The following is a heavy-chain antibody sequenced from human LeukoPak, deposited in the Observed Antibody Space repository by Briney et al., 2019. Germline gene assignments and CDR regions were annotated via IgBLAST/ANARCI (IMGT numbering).Heavy chain of an antibody. J-gene: IGHJ4*02. V-gene: IGHV4-39*07. CDR2: IYYSGST. CDR1: GGSISSSSYY. D-gene: IGHD3-22*01. Sequence: PSETLSLTCTVSGGSISSSSYYWGWIRQPPGKGLEWIGSIYYSGSTYYNPSLKSRVTISVDTSKNQFSLKLSSVTAADTAVYYCARGRATMIVVVTIDYWGQGTLVTVSS. CDR3: ARGRATMIVVVTIDY.